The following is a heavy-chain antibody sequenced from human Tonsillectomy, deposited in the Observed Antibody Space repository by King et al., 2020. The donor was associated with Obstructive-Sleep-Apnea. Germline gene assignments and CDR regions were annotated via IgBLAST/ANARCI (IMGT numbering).Heavy chain of an antibody. D-gene: IGHD3-9*01. Sequence: VQLVESGGGLVKPGGSLRLSCAASRFTFSSYSMIWVRQAPGKGLECVSSISSSSNYKYYSDSVKGRFTISRDNGKNSLYLQMNSLRAEDTGIYYCARDPDPNFDIWEYSYYGMDVWGQGTTVTVSS. CDR2: ISSSSNYK. CDR1: RFTFSSYS. V-gene: IGHV3-21*06. CDR3: ARDPDPNFDIWEYSYYGMDV. J-gene: IGHJ6*02.